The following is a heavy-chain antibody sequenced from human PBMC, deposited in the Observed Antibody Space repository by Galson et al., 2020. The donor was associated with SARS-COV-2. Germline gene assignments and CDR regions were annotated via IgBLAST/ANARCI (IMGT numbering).Heavy chain of an antibody. V-gene: IGHV1-69*13. Sequence: SVKVSCKASGGTFSSYAISWVRQAPGQGLEWMGGIIPIFGTANYAQKFQGRVTITADESTSTAYMELSSLRSEDTAVYYCARGPSMLRGVIIPYYFDYWGQGTLVTISS. J-gene: IGHJ4*02. CDR1: GGTFSSYA. D-gene: IGHD3-10*01. CDR2: IIPIFGTA. CDR3: ARGPSMLRGVIIPYYFDY.